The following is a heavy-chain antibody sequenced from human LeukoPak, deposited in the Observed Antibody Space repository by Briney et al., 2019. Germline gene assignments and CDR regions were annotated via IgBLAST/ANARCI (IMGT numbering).Heavy chain of an antibody. CDR1: GGSISSYY. D-gene: IGHD4-17*01. J-gene: IGHJ4*02. V-gene: IGHV4-59*12. CDR3: AREYGKIDPTFDY. CDR2: IYDSGST. Sequence: KPSETLSLTCTVPGGSISSYYWSWIRQPPGKGLEWIGYIYDSGSTNYNPSLKSRVSISLDTSKNQFSLTLTSVTAADTAVYFCAREYGKIDPTFDYWGQGTLVSVSS.